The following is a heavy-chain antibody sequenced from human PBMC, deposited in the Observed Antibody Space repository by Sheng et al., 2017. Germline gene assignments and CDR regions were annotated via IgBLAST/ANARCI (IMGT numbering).Heavy chain of an antibody. J-gene: IGHJ6*02. CDR2: IWYDGSNK. CDR1: GFTFSSYG. D-gene: IGHD3-3*01. V-gene: IGHV3-33*01. Sequence: QVQLVESGGGVVQPGRSLRLSCAASGFTFSSYGMHWVRQAPGKGLEWVAVIWYDGSNKYYADSVKGRFTISRDNSKNTLYLQMNSLRAEDTAVYYCARDKRNLRLRHYDFWSGYYTVESYYGMDVWDQGP. CDR3: ARDKRNLRLRHYDFWSGYYTVESYYGMDV.